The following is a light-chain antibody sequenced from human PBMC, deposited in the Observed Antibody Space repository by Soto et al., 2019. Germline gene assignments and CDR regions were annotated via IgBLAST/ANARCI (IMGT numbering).Light chain of an antibody. CDR1: RSVNNY. Sequence: EIVLRQSPGTLSLSPGARATLSCRASRSVNNYLAWYQQRPGQAPRLLIYDASNRATGIPARFSGSGSGTAFYLTISSLVPADSGVYYCQQRGNWPWLTVGGGTRVEIK. J-gene: IGKJ4*01. V-gene: IGKV3-11*01. CDR2: DAS. CDR3: QQRGNWPWLT.